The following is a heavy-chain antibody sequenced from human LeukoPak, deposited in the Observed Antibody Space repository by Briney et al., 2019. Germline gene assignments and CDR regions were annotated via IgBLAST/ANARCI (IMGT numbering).Heavy chain of an antibody. CDR3: ARDTREDYYDSSGLLYGMDV. J-gene: IGHJ6*02. D-gene: IGHD3-22*01. CDR1: GFTFSSYG. Sequence: PGRSLRLSCAASGFTFSSYGMHWVRQAPGKGLEWVAVIWYDGSNKYYADSVKGRFTISRDNSKNTLYLQTNSLRAEDTAVYYCARDTREDYYDSSGLLYGMDVWGQGTTVTVSS. CDR2: IWYDGSNK. V-gene: IGHV3-33*01.